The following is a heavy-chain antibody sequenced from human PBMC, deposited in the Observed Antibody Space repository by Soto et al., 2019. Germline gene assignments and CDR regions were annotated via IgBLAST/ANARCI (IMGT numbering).Heavy chain of an antibody. CDR1: GFTFSSYA. D-gene: IGHD6-6*01. J-gene: IGHJ4*02. Sequence: GGSLRLSCEASGFTFSSYAMSWVRQVPGKGLEWVSGISGSGVSTYYADSVKGRFTISRDNSKSTLYLQMNSLRAEDTAVYYCAKDRESIATRSIDYWGQGTLVTVSS. V-gene: IGHV3-23*01. CDR2: ISGSGVST. CDR3: AKDRESIATRSIDY.